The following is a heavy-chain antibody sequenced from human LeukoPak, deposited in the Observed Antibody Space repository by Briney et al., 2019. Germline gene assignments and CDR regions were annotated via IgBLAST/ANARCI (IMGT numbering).Heavy chain of an antibody. CDR1: GGTFSSYA. Sequence: ASVKVSCKASGGTFSSYAISWVRQAPGQGLEWMGGIIPIFGTANYAQKFQGRVTITADESTSTAYMELSSLRSEDTAVYYCATSQYYYDSSGYYFDYWGQGTLVTVSS. CDR2: IIPIFGTA. V-gene: IGHV1-69*13. D-gene: IGHD3-22*01. CDR3: ATSQYYYDSSGYYFDY. J-gene: IGHJ4*02.